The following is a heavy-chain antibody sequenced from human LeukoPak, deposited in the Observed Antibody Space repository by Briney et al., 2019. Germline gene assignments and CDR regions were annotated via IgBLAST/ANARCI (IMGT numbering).Heavy chain of an antibody. J-gene: IGHJ4*02. CDR2: ISGSGHST. CDR1: GFTFSSYA. Sequence: GGSLTLTCAASGFTFSSYAWSWVRQAPGKGLQWVSTISGSGHSTYYADPVRGRFTISRDHSKNALYLQMNSLRAEDTAVYYCARRPGLERHYFDYWGQGTLVTVSS. CDR3: ARRPGLERHYFDY. D-gene: IGHD1-1*01. V-gene: IGHV3-23*01.